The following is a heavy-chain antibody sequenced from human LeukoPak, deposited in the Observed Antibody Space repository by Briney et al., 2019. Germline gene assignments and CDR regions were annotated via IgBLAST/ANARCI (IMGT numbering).Heavy chain of an antibody. D-gene: IGHD4-17*01. CDR3: ARGPNYGEGYYFDY. J-gene: IGHJ4*02. CDR1: GGSFSGYY. Sequence: SETLSLTCAVYGGSFSGYYWSWIRRPPGKGLEWIGGINHSGSTNYNPSLKSRVTISVDTSKNQFSLKLSSVTAADTAVYYCARGPNYGEGYYFDYWGQGTLVTVSS. CDR2: INHSGST. V-gene: IGHV4-34*01.